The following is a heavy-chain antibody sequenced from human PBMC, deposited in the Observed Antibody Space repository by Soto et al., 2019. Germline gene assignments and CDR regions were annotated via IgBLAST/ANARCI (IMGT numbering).Heavy chain of an antibody. V-gene: IGHV1-69*01. CDR2: IIPLFGTP. CDR3: ARDRYDYGSGNYYNRIDF. D-gene: IGHD3-10*01. J-gene: IGHJ4*02. Sequence: QVQLVQSGAEVKTPGSSVKVSCKASGGIFSTYAISWLRQAPGQGLEGMGGIIPLFGTPNYAQRFQGRVNITADESTSTAYMELSRMRSEDTAVYYCARDRYDYGSGNYYNRIDFWGQGTLVTVSS. CDR1: GGIFSTYA.